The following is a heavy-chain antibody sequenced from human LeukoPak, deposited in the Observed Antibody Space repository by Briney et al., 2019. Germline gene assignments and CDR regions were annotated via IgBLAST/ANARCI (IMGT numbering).Heavy chain of an antibody. D-gene: IGHD6-19*01. Sequence: SETLSLTCTVSGASISSYYWGWIRQPPGKGLEWIGYIYYSGSTDYSPSLKSRLTISLDTSKNQFSLKLSSVTAADTAIYYCATSHSGWYHHWGQGTLVTVSS. CDR3: ATSHSGWYHH. CDR2: IYYSGST. CDR1: GASISSYY. J-gene: IGHJ5*02. V-gene: IGHV4-59*01.